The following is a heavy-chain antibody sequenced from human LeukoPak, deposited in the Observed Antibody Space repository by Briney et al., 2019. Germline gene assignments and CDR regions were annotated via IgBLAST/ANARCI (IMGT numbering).Heavy chain of an antibody. D-gene: IGHD4-17*01. V-gene: IGHV4-59*01. CDR3: ARDSGDLLDY. Sequence: SETLSLTCTVSGGSISSYYWSWTRQPPGKGLEWIGYIYYSGSTNYNPSLKSRVTISVDTSKNQFSLKLSSVTAADTAVYYCARDSGDLLDYWGQGTLVTVSS. CDR1: GGSISSYY. J-gene: IGHJ4*02. CDR2: IYYSGST.